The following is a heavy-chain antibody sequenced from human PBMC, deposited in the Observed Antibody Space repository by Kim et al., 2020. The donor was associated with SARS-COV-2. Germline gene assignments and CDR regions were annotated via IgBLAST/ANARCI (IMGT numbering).Heavy chain of an antibody. J-gene: IGHJ4*02. V-gene: IGHV3-48*04. Sequence: YYADSVKGRFTISRDNAETALYLQMNSLRAEDTAVYYCAKDEVRAGNSCWGQGTLVTVSS. CDR3: AKDEVRAGNSC. D-gene: IGHD2-21*01.